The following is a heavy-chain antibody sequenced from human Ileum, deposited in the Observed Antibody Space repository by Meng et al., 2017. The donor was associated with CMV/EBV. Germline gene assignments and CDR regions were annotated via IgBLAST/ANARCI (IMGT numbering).Heavy chain of an antibody. J-gene: IGHJ4*02. CDR3: ARIELGAHFDS. D-gene: IGHD1-7*01. CDR2: INTGKGNT. Sequence: QVRLVQSGAKVMKPGASVKVPCKASGYNFTNYAIHWVRQAPGQRLEWMGWINTGKGNTKYSQKFQARVTFTRDTSANTAYMEVSSLRSEDTAICYCARIELGAHFDSWGQGTLVTVSS. CDR1: GYNFTNYA. V-gene: IGHV1-3*04.